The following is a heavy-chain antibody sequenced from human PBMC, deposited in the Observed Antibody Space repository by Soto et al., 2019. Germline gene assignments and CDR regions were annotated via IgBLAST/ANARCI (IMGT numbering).Heavy chain of an antibody. J-gene: IGHJ5*02. D-gene: IGHD2-15*01. V-gene: IGHV1-69*06. CDR2: ITPIFGTT. CDR3: ARVGRVVVAATPTFTWFDP. Sequence: QVQLVQSGAEVKKPGSSVIVSCKASGGTFNSYGISWVRQAPGQGLEWMGGITPIFGTTNYAQKFQARITICAYKSTTTAYMELSSLRSEDTAVYYCARVGRVVVAATPTFTWFDPWGQGTPVTVSS. CDR1: GGTFNSYG.